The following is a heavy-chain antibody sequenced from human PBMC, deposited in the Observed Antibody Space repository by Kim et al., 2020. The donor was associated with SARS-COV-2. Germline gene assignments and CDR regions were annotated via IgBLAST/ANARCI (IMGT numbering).Heavy chain of an antibody. V-gene: IGHV5-51*01. CDR2: VT. CDR3: ARGIWLFDY. J-gene: IGHJ4*02. Sequence: VTRYNTSFQGKVTISADKSSNTAYLQWSSLKASDTAMYYCARGIWLFDYWGQGTLVTVSS. D-gene: IGHD3-3*02.